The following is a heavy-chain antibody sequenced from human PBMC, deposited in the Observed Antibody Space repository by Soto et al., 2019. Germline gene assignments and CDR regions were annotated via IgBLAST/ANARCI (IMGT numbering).Heavy chain of an antibody. CDR1: GFTFSSYG. V-gene: IGHV3-30*18. CDR2: ISYDGSNK. Sequence: PGWSLRLSCAASGFTFSSYGIHWVRQAPGKGLEWVAVISYDGSNKYYADSVKGRFTISRDNSKNTLYLQMNSLRAEDTAVYYCAKDFEREGIAAFGYGKDVWGQGTTVTV. D-gene: IGHD6-13*01. J-gene: IGHJ6*01. CDR3: AKDFEREGIAAFGYGKDV.